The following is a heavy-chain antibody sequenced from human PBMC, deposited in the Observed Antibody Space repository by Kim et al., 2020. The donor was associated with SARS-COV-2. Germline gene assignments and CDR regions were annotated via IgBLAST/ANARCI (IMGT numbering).Heavy chain of an antibody. CDR3: SKGGEMWFGELSPFFDY. Sequence: GGSLRLSCAASGFTFSSYGMHWVRQAPGKGLEWVAVISYDGSNKYYADSVQGRFTISRDNSKNTLYLQMNSLRAEDTAVYYCSKGGEMWFGELSPFFDYWGQGTLVTVSS. J-gene: IGHJ4*02. V-gene: IGHV3-30*18. CDR2: ISYDGSNK. CDR1: GFTFSSYG. D-gene: IGHD3-10*01.